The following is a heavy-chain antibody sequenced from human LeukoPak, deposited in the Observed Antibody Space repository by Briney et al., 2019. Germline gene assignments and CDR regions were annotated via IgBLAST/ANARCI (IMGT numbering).Heavy chain of an antibody. J-gene: IGHJ6*03. CDR1: GGSISSGSYY. D-gene: IGHD3-10*01. CDR3: ARTGPTMVRPPYGVYYYYYYMDV. Sequence: PSETLSLTCTVSGGSISSGSYYWSWIRQPAGKGLEWIGRIYTSGSTNYNPSLKSRVTISVDTSKNQFSLKLSSVTAADTAVYYCARTGPTMVRPPYGVYYYYYYMDVWGKGTTVTISS. V-gene: IGHV4-61*02. CDR2: IYTSGST.